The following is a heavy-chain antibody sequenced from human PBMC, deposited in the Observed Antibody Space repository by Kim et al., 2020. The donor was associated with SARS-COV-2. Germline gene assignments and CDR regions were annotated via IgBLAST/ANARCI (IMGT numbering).Heavy chain of an antibody. CDR1: GGSISSSSYY. CDR2: IYYSGST. J-gene: IGHJ4*02. V-gene: IGHV4-39*01. CDR3: ARRGYVAGSSSQLLDY. Sequence: SETLSLTCTVSGGSISSSSYYWGWIRQPPGKGLEWIGSIYYSGSTYCNPSLKSRVTISVDTSKNQFSLKLSSVTAADTAVYYCARRGYVAGSSSQLLDYWGQGTLVTVSS. D-gene: IGHD6-13*01.